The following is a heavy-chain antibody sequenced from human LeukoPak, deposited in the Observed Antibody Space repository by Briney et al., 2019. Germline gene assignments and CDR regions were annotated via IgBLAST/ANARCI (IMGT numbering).Heavy chain of an antibody. CDR2: IFYTGST. CDR3: ARGRWYYDSSGRYFDF. D-gene: IGHD3-22*01. Sequence: SETLSLTCTVSGGSLNNYYWSWIRQPPGKGLECIGYIFYTGSTNYNPSLKSRVTISVDKSKNQFSLRLSSVTAADTAVYYCARGRWYYDSSGRYFDFWGQGTLVTVSS. J-gene: IGHJ4*02. CDR1: GGSLNNYY. V-gene: IGHV4-59*08.